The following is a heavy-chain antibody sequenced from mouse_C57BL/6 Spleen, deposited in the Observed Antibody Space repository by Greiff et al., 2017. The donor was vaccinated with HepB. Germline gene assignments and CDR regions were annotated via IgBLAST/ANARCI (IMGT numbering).Heavy chain of an antibody. CDR2: IHPNSGST. V-gene: IGHV1-64*01. CDR1: GYTFTSYW. J-gene: IGHJ1*03. CDR3: ARPLYYGSSYGYFDV. Sequence: QGKLQQPGAELVKPGASGKLSCKASGYTFTSYWMHWVKQRPGQGLEWIGMIHPNSGSTNYNEKFKSKATLTVDKSSSTAYMQLSSLTSEDSAVYYCARPLYYGSSYGYFDVWGTGTTVTVSS. D-gene: IGHD1-1*01.